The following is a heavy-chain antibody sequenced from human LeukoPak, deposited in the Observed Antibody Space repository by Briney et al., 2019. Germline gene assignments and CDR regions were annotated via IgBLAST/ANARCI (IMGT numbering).Heavy chain of an antibody. Sequence: PSETLSLTCTVSGGSINNYFWSWIRQPPGKGLEWIGYIYDSGSTNYNPSLKSRLTISIDTSNNQFSLKLRSVTAADTAVYFCARDPGNSYYYFDHWGQGSPVAVYS. J-gene: IGHJ4*02. CDR1: GGSINNYF. CDR3: ARDPGNSYYYFDH. D-gene: IGHD2/OR15-2a*01. V-gene: IGHV4-59*01. CDR2: IYDSGST.